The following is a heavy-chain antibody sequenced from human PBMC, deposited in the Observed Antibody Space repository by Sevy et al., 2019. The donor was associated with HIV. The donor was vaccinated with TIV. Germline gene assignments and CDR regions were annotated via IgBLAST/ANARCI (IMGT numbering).Heavy chain of an antibody. D-gene: IGHD4-17*01. CDR1: GFIFSKLA. J-gene: IGHJ4*02. Sequence: GGSLRLSCAASGFIFSKLALSWVRQAPGRGLEWVSAVSGNDGSTYYAASLKGRFTSSRDISENMLYLQMNSLSAEDRAVYYCAKDFSYGGNSWNFDFWGQGTLVTVSS. CDR3: AKDFSYGGNSWNFDF. V-gene: IGHV3-23*01. CDR2: VSGNDGST.